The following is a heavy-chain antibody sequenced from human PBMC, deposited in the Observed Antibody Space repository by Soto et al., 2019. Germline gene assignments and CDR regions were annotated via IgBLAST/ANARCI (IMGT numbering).Heavy chain of an antibody. CDR2: IFYSGST. J-gene: IGHJ5*01. CDR1: GDSITSGDYY. V-gene: IGHV4-30-4*01. CDR3: ARAEVAVAGIGWVDS. Sequence: SETLSLTCTVSGDSITSGDYYWSWVRQPPGKGLEWIGYIFYSGSTYYKASLKSRVTISLDMSRNQFSLKLTSVTAADTAVYYCARAEVAVAGIGWVDSWVHGTLVTVSS. D-gene: IGHD6-19*01.